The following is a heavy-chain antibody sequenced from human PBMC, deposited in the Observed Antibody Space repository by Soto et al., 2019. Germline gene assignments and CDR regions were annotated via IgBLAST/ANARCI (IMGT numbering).Heavy chain of an antibody. CDR3: VGDQDVHTPMVHGNY. Sequence: DVQLVESGGGLVQPGESLRLSCTASGITFSSYSMNWFRQAPGKGLEWLSYISSSKTTYADSVKGRFTISRDNAKNSVYLQMHSLRDEDTAVYYCVGDQDVHTPMVHGNYWGRGTRVTVSS. D-gene: IGHD5-18*01. CDR2: ISSSKTT. V-gene: IGHV3-48*02. J-gene: IGHJ4*02. CDR1: GITFSSYS.